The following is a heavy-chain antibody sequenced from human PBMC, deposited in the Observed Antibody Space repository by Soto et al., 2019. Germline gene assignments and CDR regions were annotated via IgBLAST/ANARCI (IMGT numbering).Heavy chain of an antibody. V-gene: IGHV1-2*04. CDR3: ARGPPISFSAARGPIWDY. CDR1: GYTFTDYY. CDR2: INPNSGGT. D-gene: IGHD6-6*01. Sequence: QVQLVQSGAEVKKPGASVKVSCKASGYTFTDYYMHWVRQAPGQGLEWMGWINPNSGGTNYAQKFQDWVTMTRDTSISTAYMDVRRMKSDDTAVYYCARGPPISFSAARGPIWDYWGQGTLVTVSS. J-gene: IGHJ4*02.